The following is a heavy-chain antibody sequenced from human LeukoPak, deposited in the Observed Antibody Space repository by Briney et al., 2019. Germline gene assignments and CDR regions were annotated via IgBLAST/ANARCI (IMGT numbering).Heavy chain of an antibody. CDR1: GGSISGYY. D-gene: IGHD3-22*01. Sequence: SETLSLTCTVSGGSISGYYWSWIRQPPGKGLEWIGYILSSGSTNYNPSLKSRVTISEDTSVNQFSLKLSSVTAADTAVYYCARHYYDRSDSYSFDYWGQGTLVTVSS. J-gene: IGHJ4*02. CDR3: ARHYYDRSDSYSFDY. CDR2: ILSSGST. V-gene: IGHV4-59*08.